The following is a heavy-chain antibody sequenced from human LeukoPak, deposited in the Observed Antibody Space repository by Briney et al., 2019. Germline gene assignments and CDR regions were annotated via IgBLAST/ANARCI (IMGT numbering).Heavy chain of an antibody. CDR3: AKSSPYYDFWSGYLVNWFDP. Sequence: GRSLRLSCAASGFTFSSYAMHWVRQAPGKGLEWVAVISYDGSNKYYADSVKGRFTISRDNSKNTLYLQMNSLRAEDTAVYYCAKSSPYYDFWSGYLVNWFDPWGQGTLVTVSS. CDR2: ISYDGSNK. D-gene: IGHD3-3*01. CDR1: GFTFSSYA. V-gene: IGHV3-30-3*02. J-gene: IGHJ5*02.